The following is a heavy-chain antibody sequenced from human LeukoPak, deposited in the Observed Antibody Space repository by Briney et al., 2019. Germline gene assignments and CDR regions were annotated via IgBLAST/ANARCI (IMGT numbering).Heavy chain of an antibody. CDR1: GGSISSSSYY. V-gene: IGHV4-39*07. D-gene: IGHD2-2*02. CDR3: ARGDIPDY. Sequence: SETLSLTCSVSGGSISSSSYYWGWIRQPPGKGLEWIGSIYHSGNTYYKSSLKSRVTISVDTSKNQFSLKLRSVTTTDTAVYYCARGDIPDYWGQGTLVTVSS. J-gene: IGHJ4*02. CDR2: IYHSGNT.